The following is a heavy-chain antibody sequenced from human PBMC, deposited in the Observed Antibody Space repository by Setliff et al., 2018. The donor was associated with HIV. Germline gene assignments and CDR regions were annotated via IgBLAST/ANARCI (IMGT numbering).Heavy chain of an antibody. CDR3: ARQSYYVTGSFYTDVFDL. V-gene: IGHV4-34*01. CDR1: GGSFSGHY. D-gene: IGHD3-10*01. Sequence: PSETLSLTCAVYGGSFSGHYWNWFRQPPGKGLEWIGEINHSGSTNYKSSLKSRVTISADTSKRQFSLKLSSVTAADTAVYYCARQSYYVTGSFYTDVFDLWGQGTVVTVS. J-gene: IGHJ3*01. CDR2: INHSGST.